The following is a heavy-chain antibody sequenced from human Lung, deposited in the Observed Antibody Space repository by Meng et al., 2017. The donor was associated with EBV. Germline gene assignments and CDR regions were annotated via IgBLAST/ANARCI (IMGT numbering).Heavy chain of an antibody. V-gene: IGHV4-34*01. Sequence: QVLLRQWGAGLLKPSETLSLTCAVYGGTFSDYYWSWIRQPPGKGLEWIGEINHSGTTNYSPSLKSRVTISADTSKKQFSLKLSSVTAADTAVYYCARDYGLGSHVPFDLWGRGTLVTVSS. CDR2: INHSGTT. CDR3: ARDYGLGSHVPFDL. D-gene: IGHD3-10*01. J-gene: IGHJ2*01. CDR1: GGTFSDYY.